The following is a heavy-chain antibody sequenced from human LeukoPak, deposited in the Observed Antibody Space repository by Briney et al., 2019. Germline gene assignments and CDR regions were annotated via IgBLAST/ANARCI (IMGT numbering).Heavy chain of an antibody. CDR3: ARDGSVEPLLLDAFDI. Sequence: SETLSLTCTVSGGSISSYYWGWIRQPPGKGLEWIGYIYYSGSTNYNPSLKSRVTISVDTSKNQFSLKLSSVTAADTAVYYCARDGSVEPLLLDAFDIWGQGTMVTVSS. V-gene: IGHV4-59*01. CDR2: IYYSGST. J-gene: IGHJ3*02. CDR1: GGSISSYY. D-gene: IGHD1-14*01.